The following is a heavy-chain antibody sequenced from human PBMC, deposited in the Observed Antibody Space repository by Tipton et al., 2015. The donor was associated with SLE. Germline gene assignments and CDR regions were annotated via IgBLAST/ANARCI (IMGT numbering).Heavy chain of an antibody. D-gene: IGHD2-21*01. J-gene: IGHJ6*02. CDR1: AFTFDKSA. V-gene: IGHV3-9*01. CDR3: ARLNRLDV. Sequence: SLRLSCEDSAFTFDKSAMYWVRQGPGKGLEWVSGISWKSGSKDHVGSVKGRITISRDNAKNSVYLQMSSLRGDDTAVYYCARLNRLDVWGQGTTVTVS. CDR2: ISWKSGSK.